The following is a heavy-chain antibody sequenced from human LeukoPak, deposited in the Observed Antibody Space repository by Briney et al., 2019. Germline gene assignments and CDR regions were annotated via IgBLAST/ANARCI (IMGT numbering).Heavy chain of an antibody. CDR3: TTVPAYTSGWFGGIGY. J-gene: IGHJ4*02. CDR1: GFTFSSAY. CDR2: IKSQTDGGSA. D-gene: IGHD6-19*01. Sequence: NAGGSLRLSCAASGFTFSSAYMSWVRQAPGKGLEWVGRIKSQTDGGSADYAAPVRGRFNISRDDSRTTLYLEMNSLKDEDTAVYYCTTVPAYTSGWFGGIGYWGQGTRVTVSS. V-gene: IGHV3-15*05.